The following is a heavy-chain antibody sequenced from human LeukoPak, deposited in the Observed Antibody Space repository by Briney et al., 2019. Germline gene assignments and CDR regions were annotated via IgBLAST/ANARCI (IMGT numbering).Heavy chain of an antibody. V-gene: IGHV3-23*01. D-gene: IGHD6-13*01. CDR3: ARELKIAAAGTVAFDI. J-gene: IGHJ3*02. Sequence: GSLRLSCAASGFTFSSYAMSWVRQAPGKGLEWVSAISGSGGSTYYADSVKGRFTISRDNSKNTLYLQMNSLRAEDTAVFYCARELKIAAAGTVAFDIWGQGTMVTVSS. CDR1: GFTFSSYA. CDR2: ISGSGGST.